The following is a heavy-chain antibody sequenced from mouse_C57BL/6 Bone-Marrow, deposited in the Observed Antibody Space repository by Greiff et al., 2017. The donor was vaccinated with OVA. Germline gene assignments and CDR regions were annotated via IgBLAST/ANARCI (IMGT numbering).Heavy chain of an antibody. Sequence: QVQLQQSGPELVRPGASVKISCKAPGYTFTSHWMQWVRQRPGQGLEWIGEIFPGGGSTYYNEKFKGRATLTVDTSSSTAYLQLSSLTSEDTTVYYGAREECFCYKCGVAMAYWGQGTSVTVSS. CDR3: AREECFCYKCGVAMAY. CDR2: IFPGGGST. CDR1: GYTFTSHW. D-gene: IGHD1-1*01. V-gene: IGHV1-56*01. J-gene: IGHJ4*01.